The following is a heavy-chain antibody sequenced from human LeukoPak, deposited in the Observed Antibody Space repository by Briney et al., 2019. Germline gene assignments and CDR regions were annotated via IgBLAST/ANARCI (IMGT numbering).Heavy chain of an antibody. V-gene: IGHV4-38-2*02. Sequence: SETLSLXCTVSGYSISSGYYWGWIRQPPGKGLEWIGSIYHSGSTYYNPSLKSRVTISVDTSKNQFSLKLSSVTAADTAVYYCARRRGYYYRYFDYWGQRTLVTVSS. CDR3: ARRRGYYYRYFDY. J-gene: IGHJ4*02. CDR1: GYSISSGYY. CDR2: IYHSGST. D-gene: IGHD3-22*01.